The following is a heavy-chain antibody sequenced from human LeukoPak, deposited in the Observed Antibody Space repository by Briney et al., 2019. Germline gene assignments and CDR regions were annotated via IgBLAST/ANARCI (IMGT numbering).Heavy chain of an antibody. D-gene: IGHD6-13*01. CDR3: ARAWWYSSSWYVSYYYMDV. CDR2: ISAYNGNT. Sequence: ASVKVSCKASGYTFTSYGISWVRQAPGQGLDWMGWISAYNGNTNYAQKLQGRVTMTTDTSTSTDYMELRSLRSDDTAVYYCARAWWYSSSWYVSYYYMDVWGKGTTVTVSS. J-gene: IGHJ6*03. CDR1: GYTFTSYG. V-gene: IGHV1-18*01.